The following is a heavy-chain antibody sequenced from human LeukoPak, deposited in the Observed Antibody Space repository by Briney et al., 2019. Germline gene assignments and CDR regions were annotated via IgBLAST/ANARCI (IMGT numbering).Heavy chain of an antibody. J-gene: IGHJ6*02. CDR1: GGTFISYA. CDR2: IIPIFGTA. V-gene: IGHV1-69*01. Sequence: ASVKVSCKASGGTFISYAISWVRQAPGQGLEWMGGIIPIFGTANYAQKFQGRVTITADESTSTAYMELSSLRSEDTAVYYCARDRSGSYGMDVWGQGTTVTVSS. CDR3: ARDRSGSYGMDV. D-gene: IGHD3-3*01.